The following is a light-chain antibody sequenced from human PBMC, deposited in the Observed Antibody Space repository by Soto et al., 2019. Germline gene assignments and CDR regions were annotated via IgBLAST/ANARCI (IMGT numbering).Light chain of an antibody. CDR1: QSISSW. V-gene: IGKV1-5*03. Sequence: IHMTHSPSTLSASVLYRVTITFRASQSISSWLAWYQQKPGKAPKILIYKASSLESGVPSRFSGSGSGTEFTLTISSLQPDDFATYYCQQYYSYWTFGQGTKVDIK. CDR2: KAS. J-gene: IGKJ1*01. CDR3: QQYYSYWT.